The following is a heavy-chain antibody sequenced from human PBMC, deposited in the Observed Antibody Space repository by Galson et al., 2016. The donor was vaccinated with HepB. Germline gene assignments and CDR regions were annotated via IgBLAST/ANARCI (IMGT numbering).Heavy chain of an antibody. CDR2: IHDSGNT. D-gene: IGHD2-2*02. CDR3: ARDEGFYNGMEF. V-gene: IGHV4-61*01. J-gene: IGHJ6*02. Sequence: SETLSLTCTVSSDPVTSGTYYWSWVRQSPGKGLDWIGYIHDSGNTNYNPSIKSRVTISRDTSKNQFFLELTSVTAADTAVYYCARDEGFYNGMEFWGQGTTVTVAS. CDR1: SDPVTSGTYY.